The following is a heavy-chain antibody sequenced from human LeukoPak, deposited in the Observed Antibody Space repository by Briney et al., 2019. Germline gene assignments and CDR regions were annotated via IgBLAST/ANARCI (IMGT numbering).Heavy chain of an antibody. V-gene: IGHV4-31*03. J-gene: IGHJ5*02. CDR2: IYYSGST. Sequence: PSETLSLTCSVSGGSISSGGYYWSWIRQHPGKGLEWIGYIYYSGSTYYNPSLKSRVTISVDTSKNQFSLKLSSVTAADTAVYYCARGGMAAAGTGWFDPWGQGTLVTVSS. CDR3: ARGGMAAAGTGWFDP. CDR1: GGSISSGGYY. D-gene: IGHD6-13*01.